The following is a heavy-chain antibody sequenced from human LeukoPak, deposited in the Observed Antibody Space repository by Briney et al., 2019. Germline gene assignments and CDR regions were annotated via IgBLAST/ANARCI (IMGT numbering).Heavy chain of an antibody. Sequence: ASVKVSCKVSGYTLTELSMHWVRQAPGKGLEWMGGFDPEDGETICAQKFQGRVTMTEDTSTDTAYMELSSLRSEDTAVYYCATVGTYDSSGYYHDYWGQGTLVTVSS. J-gene: IGHJ4*02. D-gene: IGHD3-22*01. CDR3: ATVGTYDSSGYYHDY. CDR2: FDPEDGET. V-gene: IGHV1-24*01. CDR1: GYTLTELS.